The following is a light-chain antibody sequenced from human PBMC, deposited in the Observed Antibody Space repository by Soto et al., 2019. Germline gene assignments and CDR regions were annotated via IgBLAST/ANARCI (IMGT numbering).Light chain of an antibody. V-gene: IGKV1-5*01. CDR2: DAS. CDR3: QQYNSFSLT. J-gene: IGKJ4*01. CDR1: QSISNW. Sequence: DIQMTQSPSTLSASVGDRVTITCRASQSISNWLAWYQQKPGKAPKLLIHDASSLESEAPSRFSGSGSGTEFTLTISSLQPDDFATYYCQQYNSFSLTFGGGTKVDIK.